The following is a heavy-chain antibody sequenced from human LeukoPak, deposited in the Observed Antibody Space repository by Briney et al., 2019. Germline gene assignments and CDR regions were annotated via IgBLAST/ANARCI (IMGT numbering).Heavy chain of an antibody. D-gene: IGHD5-12*01. V-gene: IGHV4-4*07. CDR2: IYTSGST. CDR1: GGSISSYY. J-gene: IGHJ6*03. CDR3: ARDRGVATYYYYYYYMDV. Sequence: SETLSLTCTVSGGSISSYYWSWIRQPAGKGLEWIGRIYTSGSTNYNPSLKSRVTMSVDTSKNQFSLKLSSVTAADTAVYYCARDRGVATYYYYYYYMDVWGKGTTVTISS.